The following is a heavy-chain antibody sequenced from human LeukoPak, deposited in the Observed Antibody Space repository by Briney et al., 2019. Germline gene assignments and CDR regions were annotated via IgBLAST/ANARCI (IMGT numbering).Heavy chain of an antibody. J-gene: IGHJ4*02. CDR2: ISGSGGST. CDR1: GFTFSSYA. Sequence: VQPGASLRLSCAASGFTFSSYAMSWVRQAPGKGLEWVSAISGSGGSTYYADSVKGRFTISRDNSKNTLYLQMNSLRAEDTAVYYCAKAGLFGVLIVATINYFDYWGQGTLVTVSS. D-gene: IGHD5-12*01. CDR3: AKAGLFGVLIVATINYFDY. V-gene: IGHV3-23*01.